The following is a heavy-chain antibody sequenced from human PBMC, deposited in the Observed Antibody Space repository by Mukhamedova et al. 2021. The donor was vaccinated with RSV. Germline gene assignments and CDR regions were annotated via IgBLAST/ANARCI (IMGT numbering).Heavy chain of an antibody. V-gene: IGHV3-30-3*01. CDR3: ARVSIAARPFDYYYY. CDR2: ISYDGSNK. J-gene: IGHJ6*01. CDR1: GFTFSSYA. D-gene: IGHD6-6*01. Sequence: GFTFSSYAMHWVRQAPGKGLEWVAVISYDGSNKYYADSVKGRFTISRDNSKNTLYLQMNSLRAEDTAVYYCARVSIAARPFDYYYY.